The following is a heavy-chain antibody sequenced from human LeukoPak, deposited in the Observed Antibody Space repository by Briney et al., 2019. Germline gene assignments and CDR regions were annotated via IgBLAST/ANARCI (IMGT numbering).Heavy chain of an antibody. J-gene: IGHJ4*02. Sequence: GGSLRLSCVASGFTFSSYNMNWVRQAPGKGLEWVSFISTSSSYIYYADSVKGRFTISRHNAKNSLYLQMNSLRAEDTAVYYCARGSRAAAPPLDYWGQGTLVTVSS. V-gene: IGHV3-21*01. CDR2: ISTSSSYI. D-gene: IGHD6-13*01. CDR1: GFTFSSYN. CDR3: ARGSRAAAPPLDY.